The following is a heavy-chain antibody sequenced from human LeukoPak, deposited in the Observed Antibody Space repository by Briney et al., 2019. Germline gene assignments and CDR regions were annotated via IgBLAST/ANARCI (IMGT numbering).Heavy chain of an antibody. CDR2: IYYSGST. Sequence: SGTLSLTCTVPGGSISSYYWSWIRQPPGKGLEWIGYIYYSGSTNYNPSLKSRVTISVDTSKNQFSLKLSSVTAADTAVYYCARDLSYSSGRRGCMDVWGQGTTVTVSS. J-gene: IGHJ6*02. CDR3: ARDLSYSSGRRGCMDV. V-gene: IGHV4-59*01. CDR1: GGSISSYY. D-gene: IGHD6-19*01.